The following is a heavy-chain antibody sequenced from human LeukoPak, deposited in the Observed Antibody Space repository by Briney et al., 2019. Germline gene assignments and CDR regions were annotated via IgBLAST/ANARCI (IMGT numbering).Heavy chain of an antibody. Sequence: SETLSLTCTVSGGSISSSNSYWGWIRQPPGKGLEWIGSIYYSGNTYYNASLKSQVSISIDTSKNQFSLKLTSVTAADTAVYYCARQTGSGLFILPGGQGTLVTVSS. CDR3: ARQTGSGLFILP. J-gene: IGHJ4*02. V-gene: IGHV4-39*01. D-gene: IGHD3/OR15-3a*01. CDR2: IYYSGNT. CDR1: GGSISSSNSY.